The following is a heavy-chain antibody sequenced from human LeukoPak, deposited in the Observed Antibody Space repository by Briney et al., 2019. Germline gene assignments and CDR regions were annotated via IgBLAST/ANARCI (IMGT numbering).Heavy chain of an antibody. D-gene: IGHD4-23*01. CDR2: IYSGGST. J-gene: IGHJ2*01. CDR3: ARTTVGDLYWYFDL. CDR1: GFTVSSNY. V-gene: IGHV3-66*01. Sequence: PGGSLRLSCAASGFTVSSNYMSWVRQAPGKGLEWVSVIYSGGSTYYADSVKGRFTISRDNSKNTLYLQMNSLRAEDTAVYYCARTTVGDLYWYFDLWGRGTLVTVSS.